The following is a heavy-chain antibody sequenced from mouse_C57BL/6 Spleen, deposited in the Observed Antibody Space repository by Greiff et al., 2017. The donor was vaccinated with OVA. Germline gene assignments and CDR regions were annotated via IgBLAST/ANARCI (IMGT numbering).Heavy chain of an antibody. V-gene: IGHV1-55*01. D-gene: IGHD2-4*01. CDR2: IYPGSGST. CDR3: ALYDYDENGFDY. CDR1: GYTFTSYW. Sequence: QVQLQQPGAELVKPGASVKMSCKASGYTFTSYWITWVKQRPGQGLEWIGVIYPGSGSTNYNEKFKSKATLTVDKSSSTAYMQLSSVTSEDAAVYYCALYDYDENGFDYWGQGTTLTVSS. J-gene: IGHJ2*01.